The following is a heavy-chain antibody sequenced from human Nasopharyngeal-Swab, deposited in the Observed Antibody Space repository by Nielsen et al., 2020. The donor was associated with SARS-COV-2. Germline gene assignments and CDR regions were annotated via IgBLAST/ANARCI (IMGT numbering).Heavy chain of an antibody. D-gene: IGHD3-3*01. CDR1: GYTFTSYY. CDR3: ARGDTIFGVVMDGMDV. CDR2: INPNDGST. V-gene: IGHV1-46*01. J-gene: IGHJ6*02. Sequence: ASVKVSCKASGYTFTSYYMHWVRQAPGQGLEWMGIINPNDGSTSDAQKFQGRVSMTRDTSTSTVYMELSSLRSEDTAVYYCARGDTIFGVVMDGMDVWGQRTTVTVSS.